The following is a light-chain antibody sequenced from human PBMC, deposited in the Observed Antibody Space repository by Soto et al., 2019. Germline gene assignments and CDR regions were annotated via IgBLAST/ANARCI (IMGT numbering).Light chain of an antibody. CDR3: QQRTNWPPLT. CDR1: HSVGTS. V-gene: IGKV3-11*01. J-gene: IGKJ4*01. CDR2: HAP. Sequence: IALTQSPATLSLSPGERATLSCRASHSVGTSLAWYQQKPGQAPRLLIYHAPNRATGIPARFSGRGSGKDFSLVVSGLGPEDFEVDYCQQRTNWPPLTFGGGTKVEMK.